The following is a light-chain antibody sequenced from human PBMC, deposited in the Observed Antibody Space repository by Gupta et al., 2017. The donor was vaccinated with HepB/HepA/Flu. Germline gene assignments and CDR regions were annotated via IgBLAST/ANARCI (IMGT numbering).Light chain of an antibody. CDR2: ENE. V-gene: IGLV1-51*01. CDR3: DTWDSSRSGHVV. J-gene: IGLJ2*01. Sequence: QSVLTQPPSVSAAPGQKVTISCSGNSSNIGTNYVSWYQQLPGTAPKLLIYENEKRHAGRAYRVSGSKSATSATLGITGLQTGDEADYYCDTWDSSRSGHVVFGGGTKVTVL. CDR1: SSNIGTNY.